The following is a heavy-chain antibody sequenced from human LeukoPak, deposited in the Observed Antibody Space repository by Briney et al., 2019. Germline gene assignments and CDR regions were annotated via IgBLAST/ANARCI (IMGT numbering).Heavy chain of an antibody. V-gene: IGHV3-53*04. D-gene: IGHD2-15*01. CDR3: ARVSTPLTVPRGYDYGMDV. CDR2: IYSGGST. CDR1: GFTVSSNY. J-gene: IGHJ6*02. Sequence: GGSLRLSCAASGFTVSSNYMSWVRQAPGKGLEWVSVIYSGGSTYHADSVKGRFTISRHNSKNTLYLQMNSLRTEDTAVYYCARVSTPLTVPRGYDYGMDVWGQGTTVTVSS.